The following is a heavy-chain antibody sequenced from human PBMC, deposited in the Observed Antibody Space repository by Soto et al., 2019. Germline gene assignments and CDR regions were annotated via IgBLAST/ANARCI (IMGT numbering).Heavy chain of an antibody. CDR3: ARARKGYCSGGSCKGVYLDY. CDR1: GGSISSYY. CDR2: IYYSGNT. Sequence: SETLSLTCTVSGGSISSYYWSWIRQPPGKGLEWIGYIYYSGNTNYNPSLKSRVTISVDTSKNQFSLKLSSVTAADTAVYYCARARKGYCSGGSCKGVYLDYWGQGTLVTVS. D-gene: IGHD2-15*01. V-gene: IGHV4-59*01. J-gene: IGHJ4*02.